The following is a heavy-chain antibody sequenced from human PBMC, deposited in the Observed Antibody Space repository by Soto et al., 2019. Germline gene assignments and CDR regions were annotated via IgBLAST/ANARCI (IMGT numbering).Heavy chain of an antibody. J-gene: IGHJ4*02. V-gene: IGHV4-38-2*01. CDR3: ARSSGYVPGGY. Sequence: SETLSLTCAVSGYPTSSGYYWGWIRQPPGKGLEWIGIIHHSGSTYYNPSLRSRITISVDTSKNQFSLKMPSVTAADTAVYYCARSSGYVPGGYWGQGILVTVSS. CDR1: GYPTSSGYY. CDR2: IHHSGST. D-gene: IGHD5-12*01.